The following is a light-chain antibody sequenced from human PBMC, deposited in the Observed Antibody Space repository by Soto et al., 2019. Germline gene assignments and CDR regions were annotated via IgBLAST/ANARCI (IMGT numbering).Light chain of an antibody. J-gene: IGKJ4*01. CDR2: AAS. CDR3: QQSSSTPQT. CDR1: QSISSY. V-gene: IGKV1-39*01. Sequence: DIQMTQSPSSLSASVGDRVTITCRASQSISSYLNWYQQKPGKAPKLLIYAASSLQSGVPSRFSGSGSGTDFTLAISSLQPEDFATYYCQQSSSTPQTFGGGTQVDIK.